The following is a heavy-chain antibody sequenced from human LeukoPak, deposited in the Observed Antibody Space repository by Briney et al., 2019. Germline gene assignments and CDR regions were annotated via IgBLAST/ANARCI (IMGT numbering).Heavy chain of an antibody. CDR3: AREGCSGSSCLYY. CDR1: GFTFSNYR. D-gene: IGHD2-15*01. Sequence: GGSLRLSCAASGFTFSNYRMHWVRQAPRKGLVWVSRIKSVGSSTSYADFVKGRFTTSRDNAKNTLYLQMSSLRAEDTAVYYCAREGCSGSSCLYYWGQGNPVTVSS. J-gene: IGHJ4*02. V-gene: IGHV3-74*01. CDR2: IKSVGSST.